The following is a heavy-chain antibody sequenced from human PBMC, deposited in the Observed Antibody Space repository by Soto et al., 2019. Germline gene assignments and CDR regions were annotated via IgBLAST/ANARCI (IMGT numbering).Heavy chain of an antibody. CDR1: GFTFSSYA. V-gene: IGHV3-23*01. Sequence: EVQLLESGGGLVQPGGSLRLSCAASGFTFSSYAMSWVRQAPGKGLEWVSAISGSGGSTYYADSVKGRFTISRDNSKNTLYLQMNSLRAEDTAVYYCAKDVERTVTTGLTADHWGQGTLVTVSS. J-gene: IGHJ4*02. CDR2: ISGSGGST. CDR3: AKDVERTVTTGLTADH. D-gene: IGHD4-17*01.